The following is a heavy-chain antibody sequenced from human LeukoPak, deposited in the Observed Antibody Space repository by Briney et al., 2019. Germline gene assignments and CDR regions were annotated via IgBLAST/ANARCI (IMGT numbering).Heavy chain of an antibody. V-gene: IGHV1-3*01. J-gene: IGHJ3*02. Sequence: DSVKISWKASGYTFTSYDMHWVLQAHGQRLEWLGWINAGNGNTIYSQKFQGRVTITRDTSASTAYMELSSLRSEDTAVYYCARVITVRGVMGAFDIWGQGTMVTVSS. D-gene: IGHD3-10*01. CDR3: ARVITVRGVMGAFDI. CDR1: GYTFTSYD. CDR2: INAGNGNT.